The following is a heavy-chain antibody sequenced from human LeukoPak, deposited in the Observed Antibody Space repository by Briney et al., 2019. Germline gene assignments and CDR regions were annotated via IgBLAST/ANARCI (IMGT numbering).Heavy chain of an antibody. D-gene: IGHD3-9*01. CDR3: TTDLRYFDWLSNYYYYMDV. Sequence: GGSLRLSCAASGFTFSGSGMDWVRQASGKGLEWVGRIKSKTDGGTTDYAAPVKGRFTISRDDSKNTLYLQMNSLKTEDTAVYYCTTDLRYFDWLSNYYYYMDVWGKGTTVTVSS. V-gene: IGHV3-15*01. CDR1: GFTFSGSG. CDR2: IKSKTDGGTT. J-gene: IGHJ6*03.